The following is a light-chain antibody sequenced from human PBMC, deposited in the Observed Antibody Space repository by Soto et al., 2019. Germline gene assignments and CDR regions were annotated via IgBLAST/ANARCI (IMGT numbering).Light chain of an antibody. J-gene: IGKJ1*01. CDR3: QQCGSSPS. Sequence: EIVLTQSPGTLSLSPGERATLSCRASQSVSSSYLAWYQQKPGQAPRLLIYDTSSRATGIPDRFSGSGSGTDFTLAISRLEPEDVAVYYCQQCGSSPSFGQETKVELK. V-gene: IGKV3-20*01. CDR1: QSVSSSY. CDR2: DTS.